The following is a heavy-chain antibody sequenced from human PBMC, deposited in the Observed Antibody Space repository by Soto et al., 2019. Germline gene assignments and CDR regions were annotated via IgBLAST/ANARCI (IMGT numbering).Heavy chain of an antibody. CDR3: ARPSYSSSRYYGMDV. CDR1: GYSFTNYW. Sequence: GEALKISCKGSGYSFTNYWIGWVRQMPGKGLEWMGIIYPGDSDTRYSPPFQGQVTISADKSISTAYLQWSSLKASDTAMYYCARPSYSSSRYYGMDVWGQGTTVTVSS. V-gene: IGHV5-51*01. D-gene: IGHD6-6*01. J-gene: IGHJ6*02. CDR2: IYPGDSDT.